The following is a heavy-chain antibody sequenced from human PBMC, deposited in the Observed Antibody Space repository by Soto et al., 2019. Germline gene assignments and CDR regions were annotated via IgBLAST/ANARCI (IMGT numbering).Heavy chain of an antibody. CDR2: ISCSGGST. D-gene: IGHD3-3*01. V-gene: IGHV3-23*01. CDR1: GFTFSSYA. CDR3: AKGFSECSGPDH. J-gene: IGHJ4*02. Sequence: GSLRLSCAASGFTFSSYAMSWVRQAPGKGLEWVSAISCSGGSTYYADSVKGRFTISRXXSXXXLXLXXXSXRAEDTAGYYCAKGFSECSGPDHWVQGTLVTVPS.